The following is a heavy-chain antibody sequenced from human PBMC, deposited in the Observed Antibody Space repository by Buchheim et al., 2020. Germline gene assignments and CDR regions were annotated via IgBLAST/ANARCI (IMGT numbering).Heavy chain of an antibody. CDR2: IKQDGSEK. V-gene: IGHV3-7*01. CDR1: GFTFSSYW. Sequence: EVQLVESGGGLVQPGRSLRLSCAASGFTFSSYWMSWVRQAPGKGLEWVANIKQDGSEKYYVDSVKGRFTISRDNAKNSLYLQMNSLRAEDTAVYYCARGSVEQNYYYGMDVWGQGTT. CDR3: ARGSVEQNYYYGMDV. D-gene: IGHD1/OR15-1a*01. J-gene: IGHJ6*02.